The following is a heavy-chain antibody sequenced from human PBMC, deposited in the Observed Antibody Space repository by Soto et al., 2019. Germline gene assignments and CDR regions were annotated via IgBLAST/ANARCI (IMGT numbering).Heavy chain of an antibody. CDR3: TTDLGWSIVYYYDSSGYYGIVDY. CDR2: IKSKTDGGTT. J-gene: IGHJ4*02. D-gene: IGHD3-22*01. V-gene: IGHV3-15*07. Sequence: GGSLRLSCAASGFTFSNAWMNWVRQAPGKGLEWVGRIKSKTDGGTTDYAAPVKGRFTISRDDSKNTLYLQMNSLKTEDTAVYYCTTDLGWSIVYYYDSSGYYGIVDYWGQGTLVTVSS. CDR1: GFTFSNAW.